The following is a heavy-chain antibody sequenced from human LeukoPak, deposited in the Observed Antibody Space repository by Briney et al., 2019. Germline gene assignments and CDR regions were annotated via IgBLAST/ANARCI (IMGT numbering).Heavy chain of an antibody. CDR3: ARGPTMVRGVIFSAYYYGMDV. Sequence: ASVTVSCKASGYTFTGYYMHWVRQAPGQGLEWMGWINPNSGGTNYAQKFQGRVTMTRDTSISTAYMELSRLRSDDTAVYYCARGPTMVRGVIFSAYYYGMDVWGQGTTVTVSS. J-gene: IGHJ6*02. CDR1: GYTFTGYY. D-gene: IGHD3-10*01. V-gene: IGHV1-2*02. CDR2: INPNSGGT.